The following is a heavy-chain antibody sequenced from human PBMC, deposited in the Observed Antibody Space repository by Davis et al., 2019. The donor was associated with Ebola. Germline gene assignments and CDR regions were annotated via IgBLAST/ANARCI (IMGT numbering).Heavy chain of an antibody. CDR3: ARPPIVGATNYYYYYMDV. J-gene: IGHJ6*03. CDR2: IWYDGSNK. Sequence: GESLKISCAASGFTFSSYGMHWVRQAPGKGLEWVAVIWYDGSNKYYADSVKGRFTISRDNAKNTLYLQMNSLRAEDTAVYYCARPPIVGATNYYYYYMDVWGKGTTVTVSS. V-gene: IGHV3-33*01. CDR1: GFTFSSYG. D-gene: IGHD1-26*01.